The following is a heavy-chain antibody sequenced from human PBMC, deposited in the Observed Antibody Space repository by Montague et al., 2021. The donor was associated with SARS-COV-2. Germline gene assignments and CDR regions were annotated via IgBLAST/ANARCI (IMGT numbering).Heavy chain of an antibody. CDR3: ARAPMGRGVSSPQIAFDI. Sequence: SLRLSCAASGFTFSSYAMHWVRQAPGKGLEYVSRIINNGGTTYYANSVKGRFTISRDNSENTLYLQMGSLRGEDMAVYYCARAPMGRGVSSPQIAFDIWGQGTMVTVSS. D-gene: IGHD3-10*01. V-gene: IGHV3-64*01. CDR1: GFTFSSYA. J-gene: IGHJ3*02. CDR2: IINNGGTT.